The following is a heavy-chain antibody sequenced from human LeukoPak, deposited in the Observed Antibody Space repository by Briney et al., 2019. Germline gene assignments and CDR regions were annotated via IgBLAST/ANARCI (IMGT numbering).Heavy chain of an antibody. Sequence: GGSLRLSCAASGFSFSSCAMQWVRQAPGKGLEYVSAISSNGVSTYYANSVKGRFTISRDNSKNTLHLQMGSLRAEDMAVYYCARVALNTWYDAFDIWGQGTMVTVSS. J-gene: IGHJ3*02. CDR3: ARVALNTWYDAFDI. D-gene: IGHD6-13*01. CDR2: ISSNGVST. CDR1: GFSFSSCA. V-gene: IGHV3-64*01.